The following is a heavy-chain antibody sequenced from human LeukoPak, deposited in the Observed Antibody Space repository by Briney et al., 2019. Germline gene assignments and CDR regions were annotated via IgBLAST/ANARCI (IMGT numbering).Heavy chain of an antibody. D-gene: IGHD3-10*01. V-gene: IGHV3-21*01. J-gene: IGHJ4*02. CDR2: IGSSSSYI. Sequence: GGSLRLSCAASGFTFSSYSMNWVRQAPGKGLEWVSSIGSSSSYIYYADSVKGRFTISRDNAKNSLYLQMNSLRAEDTAVYYCARVHWGSGSYRDYWGQGTLVTVSS. CDR1: GFTFSSYS. CDR3: ARVHWGSGSYRDY.